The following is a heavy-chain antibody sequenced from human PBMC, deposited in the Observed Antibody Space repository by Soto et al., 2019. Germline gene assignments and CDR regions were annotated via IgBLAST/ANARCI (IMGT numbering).Heavy chain of an antibody. J-gene: IGHJ4*02. CDR2: IYYSGST. Sequence: SETLSLTCTVSGGSISSGGYYWSWIRQHPGKGLEWIGYIYYSGSTYYNPSLKSRVTISVDTSKNQFSLKLSSVTAADTAVYYCARGQVTMIALDYWGQGTLVTVSS. CDR3: ARGQVTMIALDY. V-gene: IGHV4-31*03. CDR1: GGSISSGGYY. D-gene: IGHD3-22*01.